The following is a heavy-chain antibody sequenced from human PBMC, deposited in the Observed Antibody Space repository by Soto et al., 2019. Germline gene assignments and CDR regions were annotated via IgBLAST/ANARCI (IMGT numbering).Heavy chain of an antibody. CDR2: IYYSGST. CDR1: GGSFSSYY. Sequence: SETLSLTCAVYGGSFSSYYWGWIRQPPGKGLEWIGSIYYSGSTNYNPSLKSRVTISVDTSKNQFSLKVSSVTAADTAVYYCARVRYHRIDPWGQGTLVTVSS. V-gene: IGHV4-34*01. J-gene: IGHJ5*02. D-gene: IGHD1-1*01. CDR3: ARVRYHRIDP.